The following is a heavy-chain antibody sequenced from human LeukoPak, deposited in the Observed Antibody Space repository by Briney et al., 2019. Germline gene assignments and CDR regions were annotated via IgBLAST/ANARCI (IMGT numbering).Heavy chain of an antibody. CDR2: ISSSSSTI. CDR1: GFTFSDYY. CDR3: ASLGLRGYGDYEGVY. Sequence: GGSLRLSCAASGFTFSDYYMSWIRQAPGKGLEWVSYISSSSSTIYYADSVKGRFTISRDNAKNSLYLQMNSLRAEDTAVYYCASLGLRGYGDYEGVYWGQGTLVTVSS. D-gene: IGHD4-17*01. J-gene: IGHJ4*02. V-gene: IGHV3-11*04.